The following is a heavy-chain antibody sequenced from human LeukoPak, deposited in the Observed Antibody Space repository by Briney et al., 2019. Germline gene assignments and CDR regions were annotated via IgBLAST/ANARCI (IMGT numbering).Heavy chain of an antibody. V-gene: IGHV4-34*01. CDR1: GGSFRNYY. D-gene: IGHD5-18*01. J-gene: IGHJ4*02. CDR2: INHSGST. CDR3: ARGLRGYSYGARRDDY. Sequence: SETLSLTCAVYGGSFRNYYWSWIRQPPGKGLEWIGEINHSGSTNYNPSLKSRGTISVDTSKNQFSLKLSSVTAADTAVYYCARGLRGYSYGARRDDYWGQGTLVTVSS.